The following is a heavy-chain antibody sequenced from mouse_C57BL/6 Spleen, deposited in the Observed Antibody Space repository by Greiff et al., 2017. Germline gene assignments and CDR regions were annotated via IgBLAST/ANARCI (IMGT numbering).Heavy chain of an antibody. J-gene: IGHJ1*03. CDR1: GYTFTEYT. Sequence: QVQLQQSGAELVKPGASVKLSCKASGYTFTEYTIHWVKQRSGQGLEWIGWFYPGSGSIKYNEKFKDKATLTADKSSSTVYMELSRLTSEDSAVYFCARHEEGDYDGDWYFDVWGTGTTLTVSS. D-gene: IGHD2-4*01. CDR3: ARHEEGDYDGDWYFDV. V-gene: IGHV1-62-2*01. CDR2: FYPGSGSI.